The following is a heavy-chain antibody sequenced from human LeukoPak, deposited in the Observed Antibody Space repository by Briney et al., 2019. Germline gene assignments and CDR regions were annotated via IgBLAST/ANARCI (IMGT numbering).Heavy chain of an antibody. V-gene: IGHV3-30*04. CDR2: ISYDGSNK. J-gene: IGHJ3*02. CDR1: GFTFSNYA. CDR3: AKPNNGYTAFDI. D-gene: IGHD3-16*01. Sequence: GGSLRLSCAASGFTFSNYAIHWVCQAPGKELEWVAVISYDGSNKYYADSVKGRFTISRDNYKNTLYLQMDSLRAEDTAVYYCAKPNNGYTAFDIWGQGTMVTVSS.